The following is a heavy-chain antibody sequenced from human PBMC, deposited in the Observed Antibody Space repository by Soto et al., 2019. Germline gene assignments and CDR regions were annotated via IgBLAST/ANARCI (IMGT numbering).Heavy chain of an antibody. V-gene: IGHV1-3*01. D-gene: IGHD6-13*01. CDR2: INAGTGNT. CDR3: AINRTKSSTPKFDY. Sequence: QVQLVQSGAEVKTPGASVKLSCKASGYIFTNYAIHWVRQAPGQRLEWMGWINAGTGNTRYSQKFQGRITISRHASSITAYIARNILRSQDTAVYYCAINRTKSSTPKFDYWGQGSLGTVSS. J-gene: IGHJ4*02. CDR1: GYIFTNYA.